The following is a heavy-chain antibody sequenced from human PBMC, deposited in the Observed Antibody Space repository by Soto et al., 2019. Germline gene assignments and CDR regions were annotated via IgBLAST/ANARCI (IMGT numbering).Heavy chain of an antibody. J-gene: IGHJ6*02. D-gene: IGHD2-2*01. Sequence: PGGSLRLSCSASGFTFEHYAMHWVRQVPGKGLEWVAGITWDTGSLAYAASVKGRFTISRDNAKNSLYLQMNNLRPGDTALYYCAKQSSTSYYYHYDMDVWGQGTTVTV. CDR2: ITWDTGSL. V-gene: IGHV3-9*01. CDR3: AKQSSTSYYYHYDMDV. CDR1: GFTFEHYA.